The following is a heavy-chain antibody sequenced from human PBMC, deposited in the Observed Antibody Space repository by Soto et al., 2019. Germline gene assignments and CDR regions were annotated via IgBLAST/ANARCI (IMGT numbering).Heavy chain of an antibody. CDR2: IYYSGST. CDR1: GGSISSSSYY. Sequence: KSSETLSLTCTVSGGSISSSSYYWGWIRQPPGKGLEWIGSIYYSGSTYYNPSLKSRVTISVDTSKNQFSLKLSSVTAADTAVYYCARQVAVGATNFDYWGQGTLVTVSS. J-gene: IGHJ4*02. CDR3: ARQVAVGATNFDY. D-gene: IGHD1-26*01. V-gene: IGHV4-39*01.